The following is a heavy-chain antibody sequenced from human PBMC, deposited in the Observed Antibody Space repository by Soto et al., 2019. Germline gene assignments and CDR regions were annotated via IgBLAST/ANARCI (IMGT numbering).Heavy chain of an antibody. D-gene: IGHD3-22*01. J-gene: IGHJ4*02. CDR2: IYPGDSDT. Sequence: EVQLVQSGAEVKKPGESLKISCKGSGYSFTSYWIGWVRQMPGKGLEWMGIIYPGDSDTRYSPSFQGQVTISADKSISTAYLQWSSLKASDTAMYYCASPGTLYYYESSGYYPGYYFDYWGQGTLVTVSS. CDR1: GYSFTSYW. V-gene: IGHV5-51*03. CDR3: ASPGTLYYYESSGYYPGYYFDY.